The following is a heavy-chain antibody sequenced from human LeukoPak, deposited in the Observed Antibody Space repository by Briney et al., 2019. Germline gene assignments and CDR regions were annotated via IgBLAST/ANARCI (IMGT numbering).Heavy chain of an antibody. Sequence: SETLSLTCTVSGGSISSGSYYWSWIRQPAGKGLEWIGRIYTSGSTNYNPSLKSRVTISVDTSKNQFSLKLSSVTATDTAVYYCAREGDYGGYYDSSGYYSLIFDYWGQGTLVTVSS. D-gene: IGHD3-22*01. CDR1: GGSISSGSYY. CDR2: IYTSGST. J-gene: IGHJ4*02. CDR3: AREGDYGGYYDSSGYYSLIFDY. V-gene: IGHV4-61*02.